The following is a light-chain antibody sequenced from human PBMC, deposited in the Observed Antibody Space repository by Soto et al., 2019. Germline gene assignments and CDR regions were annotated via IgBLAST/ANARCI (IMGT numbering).Light chain of an antibody. CDR1: RSNIGSNY. CDR2: RNN. J-gene: IGLJ2*01. CDR3: AAWDDSLRMV. Sequence: QSVLTQPPSASGTPGQRVTISCSGSRSNIGSNYVYWYQQLPGTAPKLLIYRNNQRPSGVPDRFSGSKSGTSASLAISGLWSEDEADYYCAAWDDSLRMVFGGGTKLTVL. V-gene: IGLV1-47*03.